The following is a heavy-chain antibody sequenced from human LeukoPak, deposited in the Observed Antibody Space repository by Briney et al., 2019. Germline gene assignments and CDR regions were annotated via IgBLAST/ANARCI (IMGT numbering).Heavy chain of an antibody. CDR1: GFTVSSNY. V-gene: IGHV3-66*01. CDR2: IYSGGST. J-gene: IGHJ6*02. Sequence: PGGSLRLSCAASGFTVSSNYMSWVRQAPGKGLEWVSVIYSGGSTYYADSVKGRFTISRDNSKNTLYLQMNSLRAEDTAVYYCARGLSNGDYVGSKSYYYYYYGMDVWGQGTTVTVSS. CDR3: ARGLSNGDYVGSKSYYYYYYGMDV. D-gene: IGHD4-17*01.